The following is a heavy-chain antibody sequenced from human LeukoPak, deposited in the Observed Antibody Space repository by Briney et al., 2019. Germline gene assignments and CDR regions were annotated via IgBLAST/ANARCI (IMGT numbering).Heavy chain of an antibody. CDR2: INPNSGGT. CDR3: ARDGVHCSSTSCYGMNWFDP. D-gene: IGHD2-2*01. Sequence: ASVKVSCKASGYTFTGYYMLWVRQAPGQGLESMGWINPNSGGTNYAQKFQGRVTMTRDTSISTAYMELSRLRSDDTAVYYCARDGVHCSSTSCYGMNWFDPWGQGTLVTVSS. V-gene: IGHV1-2*02. CDR1: GYTFTGYY. J-gene: IGHJ5*02.